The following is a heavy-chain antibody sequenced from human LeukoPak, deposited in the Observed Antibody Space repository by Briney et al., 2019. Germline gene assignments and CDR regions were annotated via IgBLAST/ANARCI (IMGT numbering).Heavy chain of an antibody. CDR2: IYYSGST. V-gene: IGHV4-59*08. J-gene: IGHJ4*02. CDR3: ARLTYYYDSSGYYYFDY. Sequence: SETLSLTCTVSGGSISSYYWSWIRQPPGKGLEWIGYIYYSGSTNYNPSLKGRVTISVDTSKNQFSLKLSSVTAADTAVYHCARLTYYYDSSGYYYFDYWGQGTLVTVSS. CDR1: GGSISSYY. D-gene: IGHD3-22*01.